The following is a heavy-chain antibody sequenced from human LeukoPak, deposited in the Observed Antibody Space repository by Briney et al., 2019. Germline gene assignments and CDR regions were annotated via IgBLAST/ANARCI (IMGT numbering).Heavy chain of an antibody. CDR2: IYGDNAA. V-gene: IGHV3-66*02. D-gene: IGHD6-13*01. Sequence: GGSLRLSCAASEINVTTHYMTWIRQAPGKGLEWVSLIYGDNAAYYAESVRGRFIISRDSLKNTLFLQMNSLRTEDTAVYYCVSSTGQQFIPYDYWGHGTHVTVSS. CDR1: EINVTTHY. CDR3: VSSTGQQFIPYDY. J-gene: IGHJ4*01.